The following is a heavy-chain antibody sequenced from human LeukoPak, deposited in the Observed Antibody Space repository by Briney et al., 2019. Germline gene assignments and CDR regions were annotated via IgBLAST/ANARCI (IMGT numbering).Heavy chain of an antibody. Sequence: GASVTVSCTASGGTFSSYAISWVRQAPGQGLEWMGWISAYNGNTNYAQKLQGRVTMTTDTSTSTAYMELRSLRSDDTAVYYCARDDGFGELSWGQGTLVTVSS. CDR3: ARDDGFGELS. V-gene: IGHV1-18*01. CDR1: GGTFSSYA. CDR2: ISAYNGNT. D-gene: IGHD3-10*01. J-gene: IGHJ4*02.